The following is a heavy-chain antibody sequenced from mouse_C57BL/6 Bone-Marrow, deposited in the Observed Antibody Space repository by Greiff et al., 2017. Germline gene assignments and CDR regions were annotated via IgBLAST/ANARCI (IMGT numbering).Heavy chain of an antibody. CDR2: IYPGSGST. V-gene: IGHV1-55*01. CDR3: ARGYYGKLNFDC. CDR1: GYTFTSYW. J-gene: IGHJ2*01. D-gene: IGHD2-1*01. Sequence: QVQLQQPGAELVKPGASVKMSCKASGYTFTSYWITWVKQRPGQGLEWIGDIYPGSGSTNYNEKFKSKATLTVDTSSSTAYMQLSSLTSEDSAVYYCARGYYGKLNFDCWGQGTTLTVSS.